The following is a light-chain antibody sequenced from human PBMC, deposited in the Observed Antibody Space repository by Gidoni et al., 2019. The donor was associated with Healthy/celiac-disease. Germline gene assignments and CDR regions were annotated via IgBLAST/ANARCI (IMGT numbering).Light chain of an antibody. CDR2: DAS. J-gene: IGKJ4*01. CDR3: QQYDNLRGLT. Sequence: SASVGDRVTITCQASQDISNYLNWYQQKPGKAPKLLIYDASNLETGVPSRFSGSGSGTDFTFTISSLQPEDIATYYCQQYDNLRGLTFGGXTKVEIK. V-gene: IGKV1-33*01. CDR1: QDISNY.